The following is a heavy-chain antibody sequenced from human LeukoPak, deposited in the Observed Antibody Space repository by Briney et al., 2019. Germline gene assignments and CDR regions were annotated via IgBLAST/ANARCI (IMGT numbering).Heavy chain of an antibody. V-gene: IGHV4-59*12. CDR3: ARDDLLHSVHYGMDV. J-gene: IGHJ6*02. CDR1: GGFTSSNY. Sequence: PSETLSLTCTVSGGFTSSNYWSWIRQPPGKGLGWIGYIYYSGSTNYNPSLKSRVAMSVDTSKNQVSLRLTSVTAADTAVYYCARDDLLHSVHYGMDVWGQGTTVTVSS. CDR2: IYYSGST. D-gene: IGHD3/OR15-3a*01.